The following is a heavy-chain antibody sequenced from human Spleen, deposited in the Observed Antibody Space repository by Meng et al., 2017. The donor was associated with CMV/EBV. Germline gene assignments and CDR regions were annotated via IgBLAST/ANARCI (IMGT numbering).Heavy chain of an antibody. CDR1: GDSIRSSSYY. Sequence: SETLSLTCIVFGDSIRSSSYYWGWIRQPPGKGLEWIGSIYYSGSTYYNPSLKSRITISVDMSKSHFSLKLSSVIAADTAMYYCARTETTGPIDYWGQGTLVTVSS. V-gene: IGHV4-39*02. D-gene: IGHD4-17*01. J-gene: IGHJ4*02. CDR3: ARTETTGPIDY. CDR2: IYYSGST.